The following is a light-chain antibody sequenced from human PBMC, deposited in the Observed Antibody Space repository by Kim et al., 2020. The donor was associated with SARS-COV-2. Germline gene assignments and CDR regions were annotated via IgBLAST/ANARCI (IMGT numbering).Light chain of an antibody. CDR3: QTWGTGIRV. J-gene: IGLJ3*02. V-gene: IGLV4-69*02. CDR2: VNRDGSH. CDR1: SGHSSYA. Sequence: ASVKLTCTLSSGHSSYAIAWHQQQPEKGPRYLMKVNRDGSHTKGDGIPDRFSGSSSGAERYLTISSLQSEDEADYYCQTWGTGIRVFGGGTKLTVL.